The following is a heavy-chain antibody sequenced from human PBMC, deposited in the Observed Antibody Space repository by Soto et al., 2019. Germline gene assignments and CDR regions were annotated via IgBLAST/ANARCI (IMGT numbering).Heavy chain of an antibody. D-gene: IGHD2-2*01. J-gene: IGHJ4*02. V-gene: IGHV1-58*01. CDR1: TFTFTSSA. CDR2: IVVGSGNT. CDR3: ATHRDGPTTSFNY. Sequence: QMQLVQSGPEVKKPGTSVKVSCKASTFTFTSSAVQWVRQARGQRLEWIGWIVVGSGNTNFAQNYHASITITRDTSSGTAYLELSRLRSEDTPVYYCATHRDGPTTSFNYQGEGTLLTASS.